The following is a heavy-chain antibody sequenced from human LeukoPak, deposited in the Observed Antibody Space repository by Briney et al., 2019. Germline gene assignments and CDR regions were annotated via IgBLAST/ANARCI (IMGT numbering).Heavy chain of an antibody. CDR3: ARPPSPLWTRPFDH. D-gene: IGHD1-1*01. V-gene: IGHV3-7*01. CDR1: GFTFSSYA. CDR2: IKQDGSEK. Sequence: GGSLRLSCAASGFTFSSYAMHWVRQAPGKGLEWVANIKQDGSEKYYVDSVKGRFTISRDNAKNSLYLQMNSLRAEDTAVYYCARPPSPLWTRPFDHWGQGTLVTVSS. J-gene: IGHJ4*02.